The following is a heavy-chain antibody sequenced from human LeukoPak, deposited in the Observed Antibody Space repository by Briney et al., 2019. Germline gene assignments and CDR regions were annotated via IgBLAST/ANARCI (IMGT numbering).Heavy chain of an antibody. V-gene: IGHV4-61*05. CDR1: GGSISSSSYY. Sequence: SETLSLTCTASGGSISSSSYYWSWIRQPPGKGLEWIGYIYYSGSTNYNPSLKSRVTISVDTSKNQFSLKLSSVTAADTAVYYCATRCSSTSCYGVNWFDPWGQGTLVTVSS. CDR2: IYYSGST. J-gene: IGHJ5*02. D-gene: IGHD2-2*01. CDR3: ATRCSSTSCYGVNWFDP.